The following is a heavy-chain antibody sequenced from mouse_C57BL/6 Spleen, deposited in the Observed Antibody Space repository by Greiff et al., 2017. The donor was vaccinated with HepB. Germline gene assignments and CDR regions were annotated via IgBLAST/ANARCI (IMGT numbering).Heavy chain of an antibody. CDR2: INPSTGGT. D-gene: IGHD1-1*01. V-gene: IGHV1-42*01. J-gene: IGHJ4*01. CDR3: AMIPYYYGSSYYAMDY. CDR1: GYSFTGYY. Sequence: VQLQQSGPELVKPGASVKISCKASGYSFTGYYMNWVKQSPEKSLEWIGEINPSTGGTTYNQKFKAKATLTVDKSSSTAYMQLKSLTSEDSAVYYCAMIPYYYGSSYYAMDYWGQGTSVTVSS.